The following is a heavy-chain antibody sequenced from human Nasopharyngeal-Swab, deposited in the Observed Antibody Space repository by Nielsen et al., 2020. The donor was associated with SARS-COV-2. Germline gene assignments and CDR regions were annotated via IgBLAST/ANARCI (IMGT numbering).Heavy chain of an antibody. CDR3: ARDSPAGYYYYYGMDV. V-gene: IGHV3-21*01. CDR1: GFTVSSNY. J-gene: IGHJ6*02. CDR2: ISSSSSYI. Sequence: GSLRLSCAASGFTVSSNYMSWVRQAPGKGLEWVSSISSSSSYIYYADSVKGRFTISRDNAKNSLYLQMNSLRAEDTAVYYCARDSPAGYYYYYGMDVWGQGTTVTVSS.